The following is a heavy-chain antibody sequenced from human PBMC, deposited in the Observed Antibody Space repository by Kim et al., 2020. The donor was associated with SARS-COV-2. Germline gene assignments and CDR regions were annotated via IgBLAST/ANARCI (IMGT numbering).Heavy chain of an antibody. Sequence: FQGRVTITRDTSASTAYMELSSLRSEDTAVYYCARVAGFVWGSYQDAFEIWGQGTMVTVSS. CDR3: ARVAGFVWGSYQDAFEI. D-gene: IGHD3-16*01. J-gene: IGHJ3*02. V-gene: IGHV1-3*01.